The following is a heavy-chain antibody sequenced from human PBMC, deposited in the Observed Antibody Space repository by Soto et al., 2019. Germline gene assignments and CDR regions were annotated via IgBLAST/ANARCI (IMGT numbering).Heavy chain of an antibody. Sequence: QVQLVQSGAEVKKPGASEKVSCKASGYTFTSYGLSWVRQAPGQGLEWMGWISAYNGNTNYAQKLQGRVTMTTDTSPSTAYMELRSLRSDDTAVYYCARDQFDSYGPKGGLDYWGQGTLVTVSS. CDR1: GYTFTSYG. CDR2: ISAYNGNT. D-gene: IGHD5-18*01. V-gene: IGHV1-18*01. J-gene: IGHJ4*02. CDR3: ARDQFDSYGPKGGLDY.